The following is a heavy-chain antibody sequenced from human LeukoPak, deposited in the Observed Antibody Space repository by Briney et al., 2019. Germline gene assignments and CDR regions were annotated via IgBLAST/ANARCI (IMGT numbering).Heavy chain of an antibody. CDR1: GGSISSSSYY. CDR3: ARVAVVTPSSPWFDP. CDR2: IYYSGST. Sequence: PSETLSLTCTVSGGSISSSSYYWGWIRQPPGKGLEWIGSIYYSGSTYYNPSLKSRVTISVDTSKNQFSLKLSSVTAADTAVYYCARVAVVTPSSPWFDPWGQGTLVTVSS. D-gene: IGHD4-23*01. J-gene: IGHJ5*02. V-gene: IGHV4-39*07.